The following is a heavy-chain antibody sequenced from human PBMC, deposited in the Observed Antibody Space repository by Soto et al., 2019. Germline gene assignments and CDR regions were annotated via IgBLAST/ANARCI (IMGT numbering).Heavy chain of an antibody. Sequence: SVKVSCKASGGTFSSYAISWVRQAPGQGLEWMGGIIPIFGTANYAQKFQGRVTMTRDTSRSTVYMELRRLRSDDTAIYYCARSSGGNFGIIIEGSNWFDPWGQGTLVTV. CDR2: IIPIFGTA. V-gene: IGHV1-69*05. CDR1: GGTFSSYA. CDR3: ARSSGGNFGIIIEGSNWFDP. D-gene: IGHD3-3*01. J-gene: IGHJ5*02.